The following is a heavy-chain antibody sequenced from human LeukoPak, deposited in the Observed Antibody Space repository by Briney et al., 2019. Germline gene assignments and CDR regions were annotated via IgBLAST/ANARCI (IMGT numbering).Heavy chain of an antibody. CDR1: GGSISSYY. D-gene: IGHD2-2*01. CDR2: IYYSGST. CDR3: ARDSRLNHFDY. V-gene: IGHV4-59*01. J-gene: IGHJ4*02. Sequence: SETLSLTCTVSGGSISSYYWSWIRQPPGKGLEWSGYIYYSGSTNYNPSLKSRVTISVDTSKNQFSLMLSSVTAADTAVYYCARDSRLNHFDYWGQGTLVTVSS.